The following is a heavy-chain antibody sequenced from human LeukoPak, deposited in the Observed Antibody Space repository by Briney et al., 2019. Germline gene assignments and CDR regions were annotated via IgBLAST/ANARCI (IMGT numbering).Heavy chain of an antibody. CDR1: GFTFSSSW. CDR2: IKEDGSEK. V-gene: IGHV3-7*03. J-gene: IGHJ4*02. CDR3: ARGVYYFDY. Sequence: PGGSLRLSCVASGFTFSSSWMAWVRQAPGKGLEWVANIKEDGSEKYCVDSVKGRFTISRDNAKNSVFLQMMSLSAEDTAVYYRARGVYYFDYWGQGTLVTVSS. D-gene: IGHD3-16*01.